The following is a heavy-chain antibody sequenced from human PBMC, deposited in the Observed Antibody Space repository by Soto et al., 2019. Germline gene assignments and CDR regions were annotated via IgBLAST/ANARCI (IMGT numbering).Heavy chain of an antibody. Sequence: ASVKVSCKASGYTFTSYCISWVRQAPGQGLEWMGWISAYNGNTNYAQKLQGRVTMTTDTSTSTAYMELRSLRSDDTAVYYCARSDSGSWLTMYYYYYYMDVWGKGTTVTVSS. V-gene: IGHV1-18*01. D-gene: IGHD6-13*01. CDR2: ISAYNGNT. J-gene: IGHJ6*03. CDR1: GYTFTSYC. CDR3: ARSDSGSWLTMYYYYYYMDV.